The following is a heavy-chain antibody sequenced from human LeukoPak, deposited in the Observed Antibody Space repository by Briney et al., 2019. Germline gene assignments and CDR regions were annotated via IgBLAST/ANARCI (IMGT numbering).Heavy chain of an antibody. J-gene: IGHJ4*02. V-gene: IGHV5-51*01. CDR3: AKLGAYSSTWYGFVDY. Sequence: KVGESLKISCKSSGYSFTNYWIGWVRQMPGKVLEWMGIIYPDDSDTRYSPSFQGQVTISVDKSISTASLQWSSLKASDTAMYYCAKLGAYSSTWYGFVDYWGQGTLVTVSS. CDR2: IYPDDSDT. CDR1: GYSFTNYW. D-gene: IGHD6-13*01.